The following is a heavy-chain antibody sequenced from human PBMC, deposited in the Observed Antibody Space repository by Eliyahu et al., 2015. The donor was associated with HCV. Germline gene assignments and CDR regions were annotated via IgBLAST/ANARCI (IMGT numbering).Heavy chain of an antibody. D-gene: IGHD3-9*01. J-gene: IGHJ6*02. CDR3: ARVPMYYDILTGYYSPYGMDV. Sequence: QVQLVESGGGVVQPGRSLRXSCAXXGFXFSSYGXPWARQAPGKGLEGVAVIWYDGSNKYYADSVKGRFTISRDNSKNTLYLQMNSLRAEDTAVYYCARVPMYYDILTGYYSPYGMDVWGQGTTVTVSS. CDR2: IWYDGSNK. CDR1: GFXFSSYG. V-gene: IGHV3-33*01.